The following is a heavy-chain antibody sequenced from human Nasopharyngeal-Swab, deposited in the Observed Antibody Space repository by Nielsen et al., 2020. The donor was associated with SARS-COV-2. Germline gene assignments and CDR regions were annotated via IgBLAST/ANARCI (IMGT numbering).Heavy chain of an antibody. Sequence: GGSLRLSCAASGFTFSNYWMNWVRQAPGKGLEWVAKIKQDGSEKYYVDSVKGRFTISRDNAKNSLYLQMDSLRAEDTAVYYCVTAGGWYFDYWGQGTLVTVSS. D-gene: IGHD6-19*01. CDR2: IKQDGSEK. J-gene: IGHJ4*02. V-gene: IGHV3-7*03. CDR3: VTAGGWYFDY. CDR1: GFTFSNYW.